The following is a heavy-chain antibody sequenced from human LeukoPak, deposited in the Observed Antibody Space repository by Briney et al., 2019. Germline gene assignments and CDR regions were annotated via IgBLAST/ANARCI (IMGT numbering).Heavy chain of an antibody. V-gene: IGHV4-39*01. Sequence: MPSETLSLTCTVSGGYISSGGYYWSWIRQPPGKGLEWIGSIYYSGSTYYNPSLKSRVTISVDTSKNQFSLKLSSVTAADTAVYYCARQGTYYYDSSGYYWRASWFDPWGRGTLVTVSS. CDR2: IYYSGST. CDR1: GGYISSGGYY. CDR3: ARQGTYYYDSSGYYWRASWFDP. J-gene: IGHJ5*02. D-gene: IGHD3-22*01.